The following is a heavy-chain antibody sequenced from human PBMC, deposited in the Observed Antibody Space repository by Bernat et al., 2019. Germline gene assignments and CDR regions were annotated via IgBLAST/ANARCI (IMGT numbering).Heavy chain of an antibody. CDR2: IYPDDSDT. Sequence: EVQLVQSGAEVKKPGESLKTSCKGSGYSFTSHWIGWVRQMPGKGLEWRGVIYPDDSDTRYSPSFQGHVTITADKSISTAYLHWSSLKATDTAIYDCTRRSHPSRYYDSSGYEDYWGQGTLVTVSS. D-gene: IGHD3-22*01. CDR3: TRRSHPSRYYDSSGYEDY. CDR1: GYSFTSHW. J-gene: IGHJ4*02. V-gene: IGHV5-51*01.